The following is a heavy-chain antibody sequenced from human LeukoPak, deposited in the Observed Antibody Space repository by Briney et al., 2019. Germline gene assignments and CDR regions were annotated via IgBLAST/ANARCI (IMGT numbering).Heavy chain of an antibody. V-gene: IGHV4-59*10. CDR1: GGSISSYY. D-gene: IGHD2-2*01. CDR3: ARYCSSTNCFSSTTGYYGMDV. J-gene: IGHJ6*02. CDR2: IHTSGST. Sequence: SETLSLTCSVSGGSISSYYWSWIRQPAGKGLEWIGRIHTSGSTNYNPPLKSRVTMSVDTSKNQFSLKLSSVTAADTAVYYCARYCSSTNCFSSTTGYYGMDVWGQGATVTVSS.